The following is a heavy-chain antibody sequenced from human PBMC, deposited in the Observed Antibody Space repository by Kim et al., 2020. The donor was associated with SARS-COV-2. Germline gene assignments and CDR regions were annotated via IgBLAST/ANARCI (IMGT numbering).Heavy chain of an antibody. Sequence: PPKSRVTISVDTAKNQFSLKLSSVTAADTAVYYCASGGSGSYYYYGMDVWGQGTTVTVSS. CDR3: ASGGSGSYYYYGMDV. J-gene: IGHJ6*02. V-gene: IGHV4-59*09. D-gene: IGHD3-10*01.